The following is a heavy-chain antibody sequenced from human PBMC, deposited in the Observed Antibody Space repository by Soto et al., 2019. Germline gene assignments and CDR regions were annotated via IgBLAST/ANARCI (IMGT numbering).Heavy chain of an antibody. CDR1: GYTFTSYG. CDR2: IIPILGIA. Sequence: ASVKVSCKASGYTFTSYGISWVRQAPGQGLEWMGRIIPILGIANYAQKFQGRVTITADKSTSTAYMELSSLRSEDTAVYYCARDPAPKYCSSTSCLNWFDPWGQGTLVTVSS. CDR3: ARDPAPKYCSSTSCLNWFDP. V-gene: IGHV1-69*04. J-gene: IGHJ5*02. D-gene: IGHD2-2*01.